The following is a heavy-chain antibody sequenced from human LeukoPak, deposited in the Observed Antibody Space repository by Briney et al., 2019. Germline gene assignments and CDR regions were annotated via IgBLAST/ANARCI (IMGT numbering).Heavy chain of an antibody. CDR3: VRDLGGRSGH. CDR1: GFTFSSNW. Sequence: GGSLRLSCAASGFTFSSNWMHWVRQAPGKGLVWVSRSNEDGSTTNYADSVKGRFTISRDDAKNTLYLQMNSLTAEDTAVYYCVRDLGGRSGHWGQGTLVTVSS. CDR2: SNEDGSTT. V-gene: IGHV3-74*01. J-gene: IGHJ4*02. D-gene: IGHD1-26*01.